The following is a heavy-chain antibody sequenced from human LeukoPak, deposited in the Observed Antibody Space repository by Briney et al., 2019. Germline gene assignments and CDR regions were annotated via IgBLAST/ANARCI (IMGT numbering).Heavy chain of an antibody. CDR2: IYYSGST. J-gene: IGHJ5*02. V-gene: IGHV4-39*01. Sequence: SETLSLTCTVPGDSTSSDRYYGGWVRQPPGKGLEWIGNIYYSGSTYYNPSLKSRVTMSVDTSKNQFFLKLNSVTAADTAVYYCARHYGPWGQGTLVTVSS. CDR1: GDSTSSDRYY. D-gene: IGHD3-10*01. CDR3: ARHYGP.